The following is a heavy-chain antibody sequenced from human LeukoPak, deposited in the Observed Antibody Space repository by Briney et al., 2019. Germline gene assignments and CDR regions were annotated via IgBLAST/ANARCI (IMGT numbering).Heavy chain of an antibody. D-gene: IGHD3-10*02. Sequence: GGSLRLSCVASGLTFSSYGMSWVRQAPGKGLEWVSAISGSGYSTYYADSVKGRFTISRDNAKNSLYLQMNSLRAEDTAVYYCAELGITMIGGVWGKGTTVTISS. CDR2: ISGSGYST. V-gene: IGHV3-23*01. J-gene: IGHJ6*04. CDR1: GLTFSSYG. CDR3: AELGITMIGGV.